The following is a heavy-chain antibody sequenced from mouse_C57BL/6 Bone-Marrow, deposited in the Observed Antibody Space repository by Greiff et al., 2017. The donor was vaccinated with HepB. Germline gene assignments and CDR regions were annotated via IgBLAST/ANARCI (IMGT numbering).Heavy chain of an antibody. V-gene: IGHV1-69*01. CDR1: GYTFTSYW. CDR3: ARSKGYWYFDV. J-gene: IGHJ1*03. CDR2: IDPSDSYT. Sequence: QVQLQQPGAELVMPGASVKLSCKASGYTFTSYWMHWVKPRPGQGLEWIGEIDPSDSYTNYNQKFKGKSTLTVDKSSSTAYMQLSSLTSEDSAVYYCARSKGYWYFDVWGTGTTVTVSS.